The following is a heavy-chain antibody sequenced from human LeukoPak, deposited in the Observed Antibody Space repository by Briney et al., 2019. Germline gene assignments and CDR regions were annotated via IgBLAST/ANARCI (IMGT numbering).Heavy chain of an antibody. CDR2: INPNSGGT. CDR3: ARVPYCSSTSCRQYFQH. J-gene: IGHJ1*01. Sequence: ASVKVSCKASGYTFTGYYMHWVRQAPGQGLEWMGWINPNSGGTNYAQKFQGRVTMTRDTSISTAYMELSRLRSDDTAVYYCARVPYCSSTSCRQYFQHWGQGTLVTVSS. D-gene: IGHD2-2*01. CDR1: GYTFTGYY. V-gene: IGHV1-2*02.